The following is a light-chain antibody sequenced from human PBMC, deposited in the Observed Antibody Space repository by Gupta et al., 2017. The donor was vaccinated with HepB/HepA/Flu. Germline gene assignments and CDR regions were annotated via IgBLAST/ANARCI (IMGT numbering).Light chain of an antibody. CDR2: LVS. CDR3: MPGVETFFT. V-gene: IGKV2-28*01. CDR1: QSLLHTNGYNY. J-gene: IGKJ3*01. Sequence: DIVMTQSPLFLPVTPGEPASISCRSSQSLLHTNGYNYLDWYLQKPGQSPQLLIYLVSNRASGVPDRFNGSGSGTDFTLKISRVETEDVGVYYCMPGVETFFTFGHGTKVDIK.